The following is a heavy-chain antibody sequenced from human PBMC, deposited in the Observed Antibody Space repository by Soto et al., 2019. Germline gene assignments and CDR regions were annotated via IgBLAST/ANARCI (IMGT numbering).Heavy chain of an antibody. CDR2: INTKFGDT. CDR1: GYTFTAYY. D-gene: IGHD3-10*01. Sequence: QVQLGQSGAEVKEPGDSVRVSCEASGYTFTAYYIHWVRQAPGQGLEWMGWINTKFGDTTYAQDFQGRVSMTRDMSISTVYLELSRLTAGDTAIYYCARNLVYYYGPGSGNGHGFWGQGTTVTVFS. V-gene: IGHV1-2*02. J-gene: IGHJ6*02. CDR3: ARNLVYYYGPGSGNGHGF.